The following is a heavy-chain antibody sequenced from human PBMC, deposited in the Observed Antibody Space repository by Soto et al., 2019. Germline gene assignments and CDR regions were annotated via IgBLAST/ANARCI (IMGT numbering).Heavy chain of an antibody. CDR1: GGSFSGYY. J-gene: IGHJ6*03. Sequence: SETLSLTCAVYGGSFSGYYWSWIRQPPGKGLEWIGEINHSGSTNYNPSLKSRVTISVDTSKNQFSLKLSSVTAADTAVYYCARTTGYYGSGSSKGSYYMDVWGKGTTVTVSS. CDR2: INHSGST. D-gene: IGHD3-10*01. CDR3: ARTTGYYGSGSSKGSYYMDV. V-gene: IGHV4-34*01.